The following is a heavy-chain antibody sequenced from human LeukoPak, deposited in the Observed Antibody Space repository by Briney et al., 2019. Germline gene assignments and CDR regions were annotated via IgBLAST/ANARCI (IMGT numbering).Heavy chain of an antibody. CDR2: ICYSGTT. Sequence: SETLSLTCSVSGGSVSSGDYYWSWIRQYPGKGLLEWIGYICYSGTTYYNPSLKSRLTISVDTSKNQFSLRLGSVTVADTALYYCARKKDDGDYHIDYWGQGIPVTVSS. D-gene: IGHD4-17*01. CDR1: GGSVSSGDYY. J-gene: IGHJ4*02. V-gene: IGHV4-31*03. CDR3: ARKKDDGDYHIDY.